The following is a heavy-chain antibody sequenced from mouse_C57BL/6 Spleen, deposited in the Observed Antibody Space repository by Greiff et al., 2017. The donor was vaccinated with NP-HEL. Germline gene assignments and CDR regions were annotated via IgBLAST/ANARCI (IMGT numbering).Heavy chain of an antibody. Sequence: VHVKQSGAELAKPGASVKLSCKASGYTFTSYWMHWVKQRPGQGLEWIGYINPSSGYTKYNQKFKDKATLTADTSSSTAYMQLSSLTYEDSAVYYCARIVVEDFDYWGQGTTLTVSS. V-gene: IGHV1-7*01. J-gene: IGHJ2*01. CDR3: ARIVVEDFDY. D-gene: IGHD1-1*02. CDR1: GYTFTSYW. CDR2: INPSSGYT.